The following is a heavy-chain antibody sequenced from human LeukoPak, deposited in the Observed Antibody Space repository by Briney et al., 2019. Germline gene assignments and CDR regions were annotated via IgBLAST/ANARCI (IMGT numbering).Heavy chain of an antibody. D-gene: IGHD3-9*01. CDR3: ANAIYYQIFAGFPHEEEH. CDR2: ISGSGIST. Sequence: PGGSLRLSCAASGFTFSSYGMHWVRQAPGKGLEWVSAISGSGISTYYAESLKTRFTISRDNSKNTLYLQMNSLRAEDTALYYCANAIYYQIFAGFPHEEEHWGQGTQGHLSS. CDR1: GFTFSSYG. V-gene: IGHV3-23*01. J-gene: IGHJ4*02.